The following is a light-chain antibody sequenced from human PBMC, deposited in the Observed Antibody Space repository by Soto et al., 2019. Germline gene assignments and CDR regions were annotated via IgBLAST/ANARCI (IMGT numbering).Light chain of an antibody. Sequence: QAVVTQTPSVSGTPGQRVTMSCSGSSSNIGSSPVTWYQQLPGTAPKLLIYGNNQRPSGVPDRFSGSKSGTSASLAISGLQSEDEADYHCAAWDDSLNGYVVFGGGTKVTVL. CDR1: SSNIGSSP. CDR3: AAWDDSLNGYVV. J-gene: IGLJ2*01. V-gene: IGLV1-44*01. CDR2: GNN.